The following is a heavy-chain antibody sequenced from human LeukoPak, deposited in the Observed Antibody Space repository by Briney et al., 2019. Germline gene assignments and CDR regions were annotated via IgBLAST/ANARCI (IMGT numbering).Heavy chain of an antibody. D-gene: IGHD3-22*01. CDR3: ARVYYDSSGPSDY. CDR2: IYPGDSDT. Sequence: RXMPGKGXXXXGIIYPGDSDTRYSPSFQGQVTISADKSISTAYLQWSSLEASDTAMYYCARVYYDSSGPSDYWGQGTLVTVSS. J-gene: IGHJ4*02. V-gene: IGHV5-51*01.